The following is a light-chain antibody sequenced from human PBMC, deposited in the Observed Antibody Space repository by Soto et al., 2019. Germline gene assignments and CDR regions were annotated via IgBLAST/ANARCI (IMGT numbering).Light chain of an antibody. CDR3: QKSYSIPPL. CDR1: QNSSSY. J-gene: IGKJ2*01. V-gene: IGKV1-39*01. Sequence: DIQMTQSPSSLSASVGDRVTITCRASQNSSSYLNWYQQKPGKAPKLLIFAASSLQSGVPSRFSGSGSGTDFTLTISSLQPEDFATYYCQKSYSIPPLFGQGTKLQIK. CDR2: AAS.